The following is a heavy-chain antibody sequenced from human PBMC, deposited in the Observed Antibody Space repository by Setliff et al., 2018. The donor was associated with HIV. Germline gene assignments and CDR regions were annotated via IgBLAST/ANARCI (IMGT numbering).Heavy chain of an antibody. V-gene: IGHV3-15*01. CDR1: GFTFSNAW. J-gene: IGHJ4*02. D-gene: IGHD1-26*01. CDR2: IRNKKNGGTT. CDR3: TTDLGSGRFSWNNN. Sequence: GGSLRLSCAAAGFTFSNAWMTWVRQEPGKGLEWVARIRNKKNGGTTYYAAPVEGRFTISRDDSKNTLSLQMNSLKTEDTAIYYCTTDLGSGRFSWNNNWGQGTLVTVSS.